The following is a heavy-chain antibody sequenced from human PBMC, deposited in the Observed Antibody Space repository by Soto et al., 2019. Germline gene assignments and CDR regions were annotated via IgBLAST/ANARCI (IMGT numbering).Heavy chain of an antibody. Sequence: QITLKAAGPTLVKPTQTLTLTCSFSGFSLITSGVGVGWIRQPPGKALEWLALIYCDDDTGYSTSVRNMLTITKDTSRNHVVLTMTNMETADTATYYCAHTMAPRIFDSWGQGTLVTVSS. J-gene: IGHJ4*02. V-gene: IGHV2-5*02. CDR3: AHTMAPRIFDS. CDR2: IYCDDDT. CDR1: GFSLITSGVG.